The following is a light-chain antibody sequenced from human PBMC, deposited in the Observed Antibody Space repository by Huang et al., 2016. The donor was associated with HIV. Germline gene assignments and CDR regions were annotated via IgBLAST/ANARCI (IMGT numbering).Light chain of an antibody. V-gene: IGKV3-20*01. CDR1: QSVSRSF. CDR2: GAS. Sequence: EIVLTQSPGSLSLSPGERATLSCRASQSVSRSFLAWYQQKSGQAPRLLIHGASTRATGIADRFSGSGSGTDFTLTISRLEPEDFAVYYCQQYGSSSWAFGQGTKVEIK. CDR3: QQYGSSSWA. J-gene: IGKJ1*01.